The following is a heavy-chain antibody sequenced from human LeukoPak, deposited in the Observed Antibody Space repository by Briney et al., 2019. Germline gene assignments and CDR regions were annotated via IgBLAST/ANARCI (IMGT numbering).Heavy chain of an antibody. CDR1: GFTFRHYW. CDR3: TRGGATSSWYWLF. Sequence: GGSLRLSCAVSGFTFRHYWMSWVRQAPGKGLEWVANIKQDGSEKYYVDSVKGRFTISRDNAKNSLSLQVSSLRAEDTAVYYCTRGGATSSWYWLFWGQGTLVTVSS. CDR2: IKQDGSEK. D-gene: IGHD6-13*01. J-gene: IGHJ4*02. V-gene: IGHV3-7*01.